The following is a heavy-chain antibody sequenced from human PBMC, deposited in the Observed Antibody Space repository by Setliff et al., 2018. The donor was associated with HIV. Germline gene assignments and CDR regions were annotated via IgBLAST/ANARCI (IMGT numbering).Heavy chain of an antibody. D-gene: IGHD3-3*01. CDR1: GGSLTNYY. J-gene: IGHJ6*03. CDR3: ARGLTIFGVATPGFYSFFDV. CDR2: VTDDGSA. Sequence: SETLSLTCAVYGGSLTNYYWSWFRQSPGKGLEWIGEVTDDGSANYNPSLKSRVTISLVTSKAQFSLKLSSVTAADTAVYYCARGLTIFGVATPGFYSFFDVWGKGTTVTVSS. V-gene: IGHV4-34*01.